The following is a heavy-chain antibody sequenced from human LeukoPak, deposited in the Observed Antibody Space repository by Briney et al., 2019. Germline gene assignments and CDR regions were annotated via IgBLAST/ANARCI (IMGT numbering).Heavy chain of an antibody. CDR2: IGGDGSNT. J-gene: IGHJ4*02. V-gene: IGHV3-74*01. CDR1: GFTFRTYW. D-gene: IGHD6-19*01. Sequence: GGSLRLSCGASGFTFRTYWMHWVRQAPGKGLVWVSRIGGDGSNTNFADSVRGRFTISRDNAKNSLYLQMNSLRAEDTALYYCAKEAVAAPFDYWGQGTLVTVSS. CDR3: AKEAVAAPFDY.